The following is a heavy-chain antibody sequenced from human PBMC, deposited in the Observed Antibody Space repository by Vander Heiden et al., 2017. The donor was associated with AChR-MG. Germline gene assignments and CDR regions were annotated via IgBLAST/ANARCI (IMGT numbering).Heavy chain of an antibody. CDR3: TRLTYCSGGTCSLDY. CDR2: MSYIGTA. J-gene: IGHJ4*02. CDR1: AGPISRSDKY. V-gene: IGHV4-39*01. D-gene: IGHD2-15*01. Sequence: QLQLQESGPGLVKPSETLSLTCTVPAGPISRSDKYWGWIRQPPGKGLGWLGGMSYIGTAFYNPSLKSRVTISVDTSKNQFSLKLRSVTAADTALYYCTRLTYCSGGTCSLDYWGQGTLVTVSS.